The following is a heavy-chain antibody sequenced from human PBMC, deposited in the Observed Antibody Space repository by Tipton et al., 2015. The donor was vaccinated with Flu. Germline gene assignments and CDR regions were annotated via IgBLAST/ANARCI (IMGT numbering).Heavy chain of an antibody. J-gene: IGHJ4*02. Sequence: SLRLSCVASGFTFSNYGMHWVRQAPGKGLEWVALMSYDGSNKHFADSVRGRFTISRDNIKNTLYLQMNSLRAEDTAVYYCAKVIPEKVAGLDYWGQGTLVTVSS. CDR2: MSYDGSNK. CDR3: AKVIPEKVAGLDY. V-gene: IGHV3-30*18. D-gene: IGHD6-19*01. CDR1: GFTFSNYG.